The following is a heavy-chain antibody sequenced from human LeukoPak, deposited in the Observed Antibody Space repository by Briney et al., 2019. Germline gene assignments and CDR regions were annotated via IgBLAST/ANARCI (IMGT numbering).Heavy chain of an antibody. D-gene: IGHD1-26*01. CDR1: GFTFSTYT. CDR2: INSRSNYI. J-gene: IGHJ4*02. Sequence: GGSLRLSCAASGFTFSTYTMNWVRQAPGKGLEWVSSINSRSNYIYYADSVEGRFTISRDNAKNSLYLQMNSLRAEDTAVYYCAREDGIVGATSAFDYWGQGTLVTVSS. CDR3: AREDGIVGATSAFDY. V-gene: IGHV3-21*01.